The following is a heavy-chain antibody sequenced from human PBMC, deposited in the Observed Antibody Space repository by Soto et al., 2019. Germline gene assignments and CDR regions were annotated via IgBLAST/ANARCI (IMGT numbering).Heavy chain of an antibody. CDR2: LSVGRNT. D-gene: IGHD3-16*01. CDR1: GDSISNDY. J-gene: IGHJ3*02. Sequence: QVQLQESGPGLVKPSETLSLTCTVSGDSISNDYWSWIRQPAGKALNWIGRLSVGRNTIYNPSLKSRVTMSVDTSNNHFSLKLTSVTAADTAVYYCARGSGGADGFDIWGLGTSVTVSS. CDR3: ARGSGGADGFDI. V-gene: IGHV4-4*07.